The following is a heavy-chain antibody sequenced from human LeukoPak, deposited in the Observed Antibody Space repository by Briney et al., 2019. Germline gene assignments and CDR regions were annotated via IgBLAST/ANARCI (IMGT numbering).Heavy chain of an antibody. J-gene: IGHJ4*02. CDR1: GGSISNYH. Sequence: PSKTLSLTCTVSGGSISNYHWSWIRQPARKGLEWIGQIHTSGSTNYNPPLKSRVTMSIDTPENQLSLTIRSVTAADTAVYYCARRDISSGWSFDYWGQGTLVTVSS. CDR3: ARRDISSGWSFDY. D-gene: IGHD6-19*01. CDR2: IHTSGST. V-gene: IGHV4-4*07.